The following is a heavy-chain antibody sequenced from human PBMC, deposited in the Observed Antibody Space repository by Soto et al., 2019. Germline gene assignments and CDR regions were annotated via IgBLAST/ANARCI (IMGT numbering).Heavy chain of an antibody. J-gene: IGHJ3*02. V-gene: IGHV1-18*01. CDR1: GYTFTSYG. CDR2: ISAYNGNT. D-gene: IGHD2-15*01. CDR3: SRGDIVVVVAATPSAFDI. Sequence: GASVTVSCKASGYTFTSYGISWVRQAPGQGLEWMGWISAYNGNTNYAQKLQGRVTMTTDTSTSTAYMELRSLRSDDTAVYYCSRGDIVVVVAATPSAFDIWGQGTMVTV.